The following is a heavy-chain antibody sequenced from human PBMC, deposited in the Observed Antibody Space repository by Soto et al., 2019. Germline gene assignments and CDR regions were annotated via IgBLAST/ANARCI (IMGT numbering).Heavy chain of an antibody. CDR1: GGSVNVGDHY. D-gene: IGHD3-10*01. Sequence: SETLSLTCTVSGGSVNVGDHYWSWIRQFPGRGLEWIGYISYSGNTYYNPSLKGRVTMSVDASNNQFSLYLSSVTAADTAVYYCAKGIYYGLGSYFHDAFHIWGPGTLVTVSS. V-gene: IGHV4-31*03. CDR2: ISYSGNT. CDR3: AKGIYYGLGSYFHDAFHI. J-gene: IGHJ3*02.